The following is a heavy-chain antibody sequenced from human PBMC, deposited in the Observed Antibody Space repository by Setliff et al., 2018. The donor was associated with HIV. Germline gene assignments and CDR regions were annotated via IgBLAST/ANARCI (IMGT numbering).Heavy chain of an antibody. D-gene: IGHD6-6*01. Sequence: PSETLSLTCTVSGGSISSGIHYWNWIRQPAGKGLEWIGRIYSSGSTNYNPSLKSRVTISADTSKNQFSLKLSSVTAADTALYYCARADSSTWSHYFGYWGQGTLVTVSS. CDR2: IYSSGST. CDR3: ARADSSTWSHYFGY. CDR1: GGSISSGIHY. V-gene: IGHV4-61*02. J-gene: IGHJ4*02.